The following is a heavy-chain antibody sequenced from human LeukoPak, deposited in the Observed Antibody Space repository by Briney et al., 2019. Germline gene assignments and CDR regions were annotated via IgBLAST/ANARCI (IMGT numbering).Heavy chain of an antibody. V-gene: IGHV3-21*01. CDR1: GFTFSSYS. CDR2: ISSSSSYI. D-gene: IGHD6-13*01. J-gene: IGHJ6*03. Sequence: KPGGSLRLSCAASGFTFSSYSMNWVRQAPGKGLEWASSISSSSSYIYYADSVKGRFTISRDNAKNSLYLQMNSLRAEDTAVYYCARDPVAAAGSAYYYYYMDVWGKGTTVTVSS. CDR3: ARDPVAAAGSAYYYYYMDV.